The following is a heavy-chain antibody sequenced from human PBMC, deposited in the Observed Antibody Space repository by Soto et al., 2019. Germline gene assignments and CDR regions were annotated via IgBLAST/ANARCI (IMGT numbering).Heavy chain of an antibody. V-gene: IGHV4-31*03. CDR1: GDSITSGGYY. J-gene: IGHJ4*02. D-gene: IGHD2-15*01. Sequence: KTSETLSLTCTVTGDSITSGGYYWSWIRQHPGKGLEWLGYIYGSGGSGSTLYNPSLKSRITLSVDTSKTQFSLNLSSVTVADTAVYFCSRKKAGYVYGIDYWGQGTLVTVYS. CDR2: IYGSGGSGST. CDR3: SRKKAGYVYGIDY.